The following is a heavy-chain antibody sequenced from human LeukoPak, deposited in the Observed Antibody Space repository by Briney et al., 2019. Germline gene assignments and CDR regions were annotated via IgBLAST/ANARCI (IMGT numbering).Heavy chain of an antibody. J-gene: IGHJ4*02. CDR3: ASHPSSAVDY. D-gene: IGHD6-6*01. CDR2: IKQDGSEK. Sequence: GGSLRLSCAVSGFTFSSYWMSWVRQAPGKGLEWVANIKQDGSEKYYVDSVKGRFTISRDNAKNSLYLQMNSLRAEDTAVYYRASHPSSAVDYWGQGTLVTVSS. CDR1: GFTFSSYW. V-gene: IGHV3-7*03.